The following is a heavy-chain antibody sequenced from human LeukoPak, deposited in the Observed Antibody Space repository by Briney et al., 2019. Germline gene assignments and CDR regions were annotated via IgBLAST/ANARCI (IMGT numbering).Heavy chain of an antibody. CDR2: ISSSGSSI. D-gene: IGHD1-1*01. CDR1: GFTFIDYY. CDR3: ARDRRHNWNDVPYDY. J-gene: IGHJ4*02. V-gene: IGHV3-11*01. Sequence: PGGSLRLSCAASGFTFIDYYMSWIREAPGKGLEWLSYISSSGSSIYYADSVRGRFTISRDNAKNSLYLQMTSLRAEDTAVYYCARDRRHNWNDVPYDYWGQGTLVTVSS.